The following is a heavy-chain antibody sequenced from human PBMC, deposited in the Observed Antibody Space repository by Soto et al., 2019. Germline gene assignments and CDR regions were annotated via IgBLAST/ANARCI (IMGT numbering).Heavy chain of an antibody. V-gene: IGHV3-53*01. CDR1: GFTFSSYE. J-gene: IGHJ5*02. CDR2: IWSAGLT. D-gene: IGHD2-15*01. CDR3: ARELPPDL. Sequence: GGSLRLSCAASGFTFSSYEMNWVRQAPGKGLEWVSIIWSAGLTYYADSVRGRFTISRDISKNILFLQMNNLRAEDSAIYYCARELPPDLWGQGTLVTVSS.